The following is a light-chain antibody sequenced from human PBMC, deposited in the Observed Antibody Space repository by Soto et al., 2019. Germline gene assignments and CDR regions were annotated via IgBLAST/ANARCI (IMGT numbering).Light chain of an antibody. CDR1: RTISGG. CDR2: KAS. V-gene: IGKV1-5*03. J-gene: IGKJ1*01. Sequence: DIQITHSPSTLSGSVGDRFTITGRASRTISGGLAGYQQKPGKAPKLLLYKASTFKSGVPSRFSGSGSGTEFTLTISSLQPDDFATYYCQQYNSYSQTCGEGTKG. CDR3: QQYNSYSQT.